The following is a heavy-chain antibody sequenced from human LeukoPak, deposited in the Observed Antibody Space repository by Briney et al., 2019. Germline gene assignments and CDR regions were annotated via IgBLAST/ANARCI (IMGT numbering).Heavy chain of an antibody. D-gene: IGHD3-9*01. CDR3: ARGGTYYDILTGYYTAWYFDH. V-gene: IGHV3-7*04. Sequence: GGSLRLSCAASGFTFSSYWMSWVRQAPGKGLEWVANIKQDGSEKYYVDSVKGRFTISRDNAKTSLYLQMNSLRAEDTAVYYCARGGTYYDILTGYYTAWYFDHWGQGTLVTVSS. J-gene: IGHJ4*02. CDR2: IKQDGSEK. CDR1: GFTFSSYW.